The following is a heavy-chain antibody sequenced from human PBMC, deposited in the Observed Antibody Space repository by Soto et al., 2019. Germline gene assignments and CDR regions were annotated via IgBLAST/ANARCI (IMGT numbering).Heavy chain of an antibody. CDR1: GFTFSSCA. CDR3: AKDRSRSYGSGYPLGYFGC. V-gene: IGHV3-23*01. D-gene: IGHD3-22*01. CDR2: ISGSGGGT. J-gene: IGHJ4*02. Sequence: GGSLRLSCAASGFTFSSCAMSWVRQAPGKGLEWVSGISGSGGGTYYADSVKGRFTISRDNSKNTLYLQMNSLRAEDTAVYYCAKDRSRSYGSGYPLGYFGCWGRGTLVTVSS.